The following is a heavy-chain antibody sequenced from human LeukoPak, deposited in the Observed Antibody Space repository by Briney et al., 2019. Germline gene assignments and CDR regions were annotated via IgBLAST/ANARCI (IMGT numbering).Heavy chain of an antibody. CDR2: IYYTGST. D-gene: IGHD5-24*01. CDR3: ARDGYNYPYYYGADL. CDR1: GGSISSYY. J-gene: IGHJ6*02. V-gene: IGHV4-59*01. Sequence: PSETLSLTCTVSGGSISSYYWSWIRQPPGKGLEWIGYIYYTGSTNYNPSLKSRVTISVDTSKNRFSLKLSSVTAADTAVYYCARDGYNYPYYYGADLWGQGTTVTVSS.